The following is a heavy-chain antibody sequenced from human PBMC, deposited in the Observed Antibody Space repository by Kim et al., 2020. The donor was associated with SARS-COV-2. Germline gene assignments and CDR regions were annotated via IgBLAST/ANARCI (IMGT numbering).Heavy chain of an antibody. CDR1: GFTFSDYY. J-gene: IGHJ4*02. D-gene: IGHD3-10*01. Sequence: GGSLRLSCAASGFTFSDYYMSWIRQAPGKGLEWVSYISSSGSTIYYADSVKGRFTISRDNAKNSLYLQMNSLRAEDTAVYYCASGTHYYYGSGSGFDYWGQGPLVTVSS. CDR3: ASGTHYYYGSGSGFDY. V-gene: IGHV3-11*01. CDR2: ISSSGSTI.